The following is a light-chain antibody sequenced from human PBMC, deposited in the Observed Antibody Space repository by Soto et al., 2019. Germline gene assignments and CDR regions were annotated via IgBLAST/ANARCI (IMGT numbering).Light chain of an antibody. J-gene: IGLJ1*01. CDR2: DVS. V-gene: IGLV2-14*01. CDR1: SSDVGGYNY. CDR3: SSYTSSSTQF. Sequence: QSALTQPASVSGSPGQSITISCTGTSSDVGGYNYVSWYQQHPGKAPKLMIYDVSNRPSGVSNRFSGSKSGNTASLTISGLQAEDEADYYCSSYTSSSTQFFGTGTKVTVL.